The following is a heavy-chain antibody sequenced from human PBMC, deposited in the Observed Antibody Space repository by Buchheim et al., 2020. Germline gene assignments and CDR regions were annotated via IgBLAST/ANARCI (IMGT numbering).Heavy chain of an antibody. V-gene: IGHV3-23*04. CDR3: AKDPYHLLSGFDY. CDR1: GFTFSSYG. D-gene: IGHD2-2*01. Sequence: VQLVESGGGVVQPGRSLRLSCAASGFTFSSYGMHWVRQAPGKGLEWVSTISGSAGTTWYADSVKGRFTISSANSNTLSLQMNNLRAEDTAVYYCAKDPYHLLSGFDYWGQGTL. CDR2: ISGSAGTT. J-gene: IGHJ4*02.